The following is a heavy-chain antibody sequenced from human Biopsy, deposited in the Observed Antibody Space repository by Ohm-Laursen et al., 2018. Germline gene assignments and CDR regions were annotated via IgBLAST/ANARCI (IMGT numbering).Heavy chain of an antibody. CDR2: IYYSGST. CDR3: ARGLPRIAPMVRGRRTWFDP. CDR1: GGSTSSDY. Sequence: GTLSLTCPVSGGSTSSDYWSWIRQTPGKGLEWIGYIYYSGSTNYKPSLDSRVAISADTSKNQFSLNLYSVTAADTAVYFCARGLPRIAPMVRGRRTWFDPWGQGTLVTVSS. J-gene: IGHJ5*02. D-gene: IGHD3-10*01. V-gene: IGHV4-59*12.